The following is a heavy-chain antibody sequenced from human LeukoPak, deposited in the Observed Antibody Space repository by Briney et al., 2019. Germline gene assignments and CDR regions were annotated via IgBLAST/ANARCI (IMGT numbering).Heavy chain of an antibody. CDR2: ISYDGSNK. V-gene: IGHV3-30*04. CDR1: GFTFSSYA. CDR3: AGRPDWFDP. J-gene: IGHJ5*02. Sequence: GGSLRLSCAASGFTFSSYAMHWVRQAPGKGLEWVAVISYDGSNKYYADSVKGRFTISRDNSKNTLYLQMNSLRAEDTAVYYCAGRPDWFDPWGQGTLVTVSS.